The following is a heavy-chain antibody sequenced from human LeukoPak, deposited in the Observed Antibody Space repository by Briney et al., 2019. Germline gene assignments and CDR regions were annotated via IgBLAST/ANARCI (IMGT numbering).Heavy chain of an antibody. CDR1: GYTFTSYD. Sequence: ASVKVSCKASGYTFTSYDINWVRQATGQGLEWMGWMNPNSGNTGYAQKFQGRVTMTRNTSISTAYMELSSLRSEDTAVYYCARGYGYSSSWYYPNWGQGALVTVSS. V-gene: IGHV1-8*01. J-gene: IGHJ4*02. D-gene: IGHD6-13*01. CDR3: ARGYGYSSSWYYPN. CDR2: MNPNSGNT.